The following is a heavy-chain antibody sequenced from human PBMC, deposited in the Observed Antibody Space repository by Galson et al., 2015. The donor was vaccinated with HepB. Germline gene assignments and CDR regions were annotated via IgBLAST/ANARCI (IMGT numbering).Heavy chain of an antibody. J-gene: IGHJ4*02. CDR3: ARDDLDLFTIFGVVIPSH. V-gene: IGHV7-4-1*02. CDR2: INTNTGNP. CDR1: GYTFTSYA. D-gene: IGHD3-3*01. Sequence: SVKVSCKASGYTFTSYAMNWVRQAPGQGLEWMGWINTNTGNPTYAQGFTGRFVFSLDTSVSTAYLQISSLKAEDTAVYYCARDDLDLFTIFGVVIPSHWGQGTLVTVSS.